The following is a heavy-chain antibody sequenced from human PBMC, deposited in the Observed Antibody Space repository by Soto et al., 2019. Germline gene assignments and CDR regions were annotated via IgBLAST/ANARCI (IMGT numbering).Heavy chain of an antibody. Sequence: SETLSLTCAVSGGSISSGGYSWSWIRQPPGKGLEWIGYIYHSGSTYYNPSLKSRVTISVDRSKNQFSLKLSSVTAADTAVYYCARLYSGYDFGDYNYYGMDVWGQGTTVTVSS. CDR3: ARLYSGYDFGDYNYYGMDV. CDR1: GGSISSGGYS. J-gene: IGHJ6*02. V-gene: IGHV4-30-2*01. CDR2: IYHSGST. D-gene: IGHD5-12*01.